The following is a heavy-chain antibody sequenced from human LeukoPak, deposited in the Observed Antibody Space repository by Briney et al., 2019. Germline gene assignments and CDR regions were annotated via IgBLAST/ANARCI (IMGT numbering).Heavy chain of an antibody. D-gene: IGHD1/OR15-1a*01. CDR2: TWYDGSNK. V-gene: IGHV3-33*01. J-gene: IGHJ4*02. Sequence: GGSLRLSCAASGFTFNDYGMHWVRQAPGKGLEWVAVTWYDGSNKYYAESVKGRFTISRDNRRNTLYLQMNSLRVDDTAIYYCAGDLALGTTSISEYWGQGTLVTVSS. CDR3: AGDLALGTTSISEY. CDR1: GFTFNDYG.